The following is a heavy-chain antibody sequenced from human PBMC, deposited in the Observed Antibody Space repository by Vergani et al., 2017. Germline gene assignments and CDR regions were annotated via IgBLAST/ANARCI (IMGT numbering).Heavy chain of an antibody. Sequence: QVQLVQSGAEVKKPGASVKVSCKASGYTFTSYAMHWVRQAPGQRLEWMGWINAGNGNTKYSQKFQGRVTITRDTSASTAYMELSSLRSEDTAVYYCARDYRITIFGWGAFDIWGQGTMVTVSS. D-gene: IGHD3-3*01. J-gene: IGHJ3*02. CDR2: INAGNGNT. CDR1: GYTFTSYA. CDR3: ARDYRITIFGWGAFDI. V-gene: IGHV1-3*01.